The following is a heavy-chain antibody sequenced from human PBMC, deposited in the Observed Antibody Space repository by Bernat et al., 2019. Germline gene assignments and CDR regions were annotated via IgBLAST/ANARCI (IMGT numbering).Heavy chain of an antibody. D-gene: IGHD3-3*01. CDR3: TTDGNVLRFLEWFGGFDI. CDR2: IKSKTDGGTT. J-gene: IGHJ3*02. Sequence: EVQLVESGGGLVKPGGSLRLSCAASGFTFSNAGMSWVRQAPGKGLEWVGRIKSKTDGGTTDYAAPVKGRFTISRDDSKNTLYLQMNSLKTEDTAVYYCTTDGNVLRFLEWFGGFDIWGQGTMVTVSS. V-gene: IGHV3-15*01. CDR1: GFTFSNAG.